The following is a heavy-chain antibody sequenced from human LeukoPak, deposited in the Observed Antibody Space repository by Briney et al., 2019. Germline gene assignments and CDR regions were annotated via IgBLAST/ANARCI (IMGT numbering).Heavy chain of an antibody. V-gene: IGHV1-69*04. D-gene: IGHD1-1*01. J-gene: IGHJ4*02. CDR2: IIPILGIA. CDR1: GGTFSSYA. CDR3: ARELERPRNYFDY. Sequence: SVKVSCKASGGTFSSYAISWVRQAPGQGLERMGRIIPILGIANYAQKFQGRVTITADKSTSTAYMELSSLRSEDTAVYYCARELERPRNYFDYWGQGTLVTVSS.